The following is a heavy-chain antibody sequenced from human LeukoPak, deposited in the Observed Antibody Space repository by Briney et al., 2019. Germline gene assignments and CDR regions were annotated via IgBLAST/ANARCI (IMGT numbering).Heavy chain of an antibody. D-gene: IGHD4-17*01. CDR2: ISGSGGST. CDR1: GFTFSSYS. Sequence: GGSLRLSCAASGFTFSSYSMNWVRQAPGKGLEWVSVISGSGGSTYYADSVKGRFTISRDNSKNTPYVQMNSLRAEDTAVYYCAKAGDKTMTPGSWGQGTLVTVSS. V-gene: IGHV3-23*01. CDR3: AKAGDKTMTPGS. J-gene: IGHJ5*02.